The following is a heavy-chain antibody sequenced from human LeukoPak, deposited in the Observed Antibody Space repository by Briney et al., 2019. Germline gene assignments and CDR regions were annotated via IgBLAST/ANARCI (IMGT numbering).Heavy chain of an antibody. Sequence: GGSLRLSCAASGFSFSTYAMHWVRQAPGKGLEWVAVISYDGSNKYYADSVKGRFTISRDNSKNTLYLQMNSLRAEDTAVYYCARDNRPTGYSSGWYSWYFDLWGRGTLVTVSS. CDR1: GFSFSTYA. CDR3: ARDNRPTGYSSGWYSWYFDL. V-gene: IGHV3-30*04. D-gene: IGHD6-19*01. J-gene: IGHJ2*01. CDR2: ISYDGSNK.